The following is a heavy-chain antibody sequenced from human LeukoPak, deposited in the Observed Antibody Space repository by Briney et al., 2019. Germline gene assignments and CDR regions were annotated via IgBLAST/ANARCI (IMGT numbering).Heavy chain of an antibody. Sequence: PSETLSLTCSVFGGSISSTTYYWVWIRQPPGKGLECIASIHYTGHAYYNPSLKSRATISADTSKNHFSLKLSSVTAADTAVYYCARHFDNGDYKKTFDIWGQGTMVTVSS. D-gene: IGHD4-17*01. V-gene: IGHV4-39*01. CDR2: IHYTGHA. CDR3: ARHFDNGDYKKTFDI. J-gene: IGHJ3*02. CDR1: GGSISSTTYY.